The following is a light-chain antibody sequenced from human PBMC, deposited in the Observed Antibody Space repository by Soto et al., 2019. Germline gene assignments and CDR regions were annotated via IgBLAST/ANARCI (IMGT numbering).Light chain of an antibody. V-gene: IGKV1-5*01. Sequence: DIQMTHSHSTLSASVRDRVTIHLRASQSVRSWLAWYQQKPGRAPKFLIYDASSLETGVPSRFSGSGSGTEFTLTISNLQPDDFATYYCQQYDNYPLTFGGGTKVDI. CDR1: QSVRSW. CDR2: DAS. J-gene: IGKJ4*01. CDR3: QQYDNYPLT.